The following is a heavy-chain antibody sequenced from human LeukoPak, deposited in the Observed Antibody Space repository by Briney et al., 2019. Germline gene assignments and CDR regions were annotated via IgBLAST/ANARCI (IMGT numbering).Heavy chain of an antibody. Sequence: GGSLRLSCAASGFTFSNAWMSWVRQAPGKGPEWVGRIKSKTDGWTTDYAAPVKGRFTISRDDSKNTLYLQMNSLKTEDTAVYYCTTDSGSYYDAFDIWGQGTMVTVSS. V-gene: IGHV3-15*01. CDR2: IKSKTDGWTT. CDR1: GFTFSNAW. J-gene: IGHJ3*02. CDR3: TTDSGSYYDAFDI. D-gene: IGHD1-26*01.